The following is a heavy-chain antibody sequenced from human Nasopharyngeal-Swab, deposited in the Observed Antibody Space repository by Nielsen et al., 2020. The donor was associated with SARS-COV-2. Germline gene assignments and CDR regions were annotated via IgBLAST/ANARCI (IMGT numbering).Heavy chain of an antibody. V-gene: IGHV1-24*01. J-gene: IGHJ4*02. D-gene: IGHD2-2*02. CDR3: ATATRYCSSTSCYTFSY. CDR2: FDPEDGET. CDR1: GYTLTELS. Sequence: ASVKVSYKVSGYTLTELSMHWVRQAPGKGLEWMGGFDPEDGETIYAQKFQGRVTMTEDTSTDTAYMELSSLRSEDTAVYYCATATRYCSSTSCYTFSYWGQGTLVTVSS.